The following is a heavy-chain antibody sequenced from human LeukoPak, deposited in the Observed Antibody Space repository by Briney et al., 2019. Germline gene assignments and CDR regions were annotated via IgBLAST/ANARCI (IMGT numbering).Heavy chain of an antibody. CDR1: GGSISSYY. D-gene: IGHD3-22*01. J-gene: IGHJ4*02. V-gene: IGHV4-4*09. CDR2: IYTSGST. Sequence: SETLSLTCTVSGGSISSYYWSWIRQPPGKGLESIGYIYTSGSTNYNPSLKSRVTISVDTSKNQFSLKLSSVTAADTAVYYCARFTYSRNFDYWGQGTLVTVSS. CDR3: ARFTYSRNFDY.